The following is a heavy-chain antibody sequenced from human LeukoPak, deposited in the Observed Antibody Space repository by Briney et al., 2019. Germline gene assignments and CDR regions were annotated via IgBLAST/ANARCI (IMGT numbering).Heavy chain of an antibody. Sequence: GGSLRLSCAASGFTFTTYSMSWVRQAPGKGLERVSAINNSGDSTYYADSVKGRFTISRDNTKNTLYLQMYSLRAEDTAVYYCAKDRYSIWYLTIDHWGQGTLVTVSS. CDR2: INNSGDST. V-gene: IGHV3-23*01. J-gene: IGHJ4*02. CDR1: GFTFTTYS. D-gene: IGHD6-13*01. CDR3: AKDRYSIWYLTIDH.